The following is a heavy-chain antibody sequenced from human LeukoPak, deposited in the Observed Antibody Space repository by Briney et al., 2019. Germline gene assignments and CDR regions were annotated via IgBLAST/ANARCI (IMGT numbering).Heavy chain of an antibody. CDR3: ARDGYCSSTSCYGYFQH. D-gene: IGHD2-2*03. CDR1: GFTVSNNY. V-gene: IGHV3-66*01. Sequence: TGGSLRLSCAASGFTVSNNYMSWVRQAPGKGLEWVSVFQSGGNTYYADSVKGRFTTSRDNSKNTVYLQMNSLRAEDTAVYYCARDGYCSSTSCYGYFQHWGQGTLVTVSS. CDR2: FQSGGNT. J-gene: IGHJ1*01.